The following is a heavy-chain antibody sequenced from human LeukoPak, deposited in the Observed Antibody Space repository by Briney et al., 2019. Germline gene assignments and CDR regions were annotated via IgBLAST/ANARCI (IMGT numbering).Heavy chain of an antibody. CDR1: GGSISSGDYY. J-gene: IGHJ4*02. Sequence: SETLSLTCTVSGGSISSGDYYWSWIRQPPGKGLEWIGYIYYSGSTYYNPSLKSRVTISVDTSKNQFSLKLSSVTAADTAVYYCARDLGSERRGYFDYWGQGTLVTVSS. V-gene: IGHV4-30-4*01. CDR2: IYYSGST. CDR3: ARDLGSERRGYFDY.